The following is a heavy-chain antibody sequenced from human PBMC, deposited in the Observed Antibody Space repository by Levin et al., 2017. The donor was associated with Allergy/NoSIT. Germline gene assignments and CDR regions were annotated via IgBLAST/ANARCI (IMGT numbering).Heavy chain of an antibody. CDR2: ISYDGSNK. CDR3: ARKGMNYYDSSGSPY. V-gene: IGHV3-30-3*01. D-gene: IGHD3-22*01. J-gene: IGHJ4*02. CDR1: GFTFSSYA. Sequence: PGGSLRLSCAASGFTFSSYAMHWVRQAPGKGLEWVAVISYDGSNKYYADSVKGRFTISRDNSKNTLYLQMNSLRAEDTAVYYCARKGMNYYDSSGSPYWGQGTLVTVSS.